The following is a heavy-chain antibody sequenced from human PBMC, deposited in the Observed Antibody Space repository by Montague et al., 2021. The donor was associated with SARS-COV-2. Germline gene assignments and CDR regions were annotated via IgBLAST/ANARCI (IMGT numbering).Heavy chain of an antibody. CDR2: IFYSGST. J-gene: IGHJ3*02. CDR3: ARLPYFYDSTHAFDI. V-gene: IGHV4-39*01. D-gene: IGHD3-22*01. Sequence: SETLSLTCTVSGGSISSSSYYWGWIRRPPGKGLEWIGNIFYSGSTYYNTSLKSRVTISVGTSKNQFSLRLSSVTAADTAVYYCARLPYFYDSTHAFDIWGQGTMVTVSS. CDR1: GGSISSSSYY.